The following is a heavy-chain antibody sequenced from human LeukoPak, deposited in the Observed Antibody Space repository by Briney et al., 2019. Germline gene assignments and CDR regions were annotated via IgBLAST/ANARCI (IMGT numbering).Heavy chain of an antibody. Sequence: GGSLRLSCAASGFTFSSYSMNWVRQAPGKGLEWVAIIWFDGVNKYYEDSVKGRFTISRDISKNTFYLQMNSLRAEDTAVYYCAKGGGGGNSGYLDYWGQGTLVTVSS. V-gene: IGHV3-33*06. CDR1: GFTFSSYS. CDR2: IWFDGVNK. CDR3: AKGGGGGNSGYLDY. D-gene: IGHD4-23*01. J-gene: IGHJ4*02.